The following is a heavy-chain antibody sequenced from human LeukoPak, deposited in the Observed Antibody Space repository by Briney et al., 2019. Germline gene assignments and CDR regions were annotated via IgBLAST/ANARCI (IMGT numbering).Heavy chain of an antibody. D-gene: IGHD3-22*01. CDR1: GFTFDDYA. V-gene: IGHV3-43*02. Sequence: GGSLRLSCAGSGFTFDDYAMHWVRQAPGKGLEWVSLIGGDGDRAYYADSVKGRFTISGDNSKNSLYLQMNSLRTEDTALYYCAKLDSSGYYSYFQHWGQGTLVTVSS. J-gene: IGHJ1*01. CDR3: AKLDSSGYYSYFQH. CDR2: IGGDGDRA.